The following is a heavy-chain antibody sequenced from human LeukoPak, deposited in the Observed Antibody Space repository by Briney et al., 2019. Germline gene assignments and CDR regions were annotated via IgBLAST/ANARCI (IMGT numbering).Heavy chain of an antibody. Sequence: PGRSLRLSCAASGFTFSSYAMHWVRQAPGKGLEWVAVISYDGSNKYYADSVKGRFTISRDNAKNSLYLQMNSLRAEDTAVYYCARADGGNSEDYYFDYWGQGTLVTVSS. CDR1: GFTFSSYA. CDR2: ISYDGSNK. J-gene: IGHJ4*02. V-gene: IGHV3-30-3*01. CDR3: ARADGGNSEDYYFDY. D-gene: IGHD4-23*01.